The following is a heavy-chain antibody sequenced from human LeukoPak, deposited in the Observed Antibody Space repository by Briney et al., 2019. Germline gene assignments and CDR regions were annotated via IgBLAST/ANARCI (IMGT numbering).Heavy chain of an antibody. D-gene: IGHD3-22*01. Sequence: SETLSLTCAVSGSSISSGGYSWSWIRQPPGKGLEWIGYSYHSGSTYYNPSLKSRVTISVDRSKNQFSLKLSSVTAADTAVYYCARVGYDSSGYHYYFDYWGQGTLVTVSS. CDR1: GSSISSGGYS. V-gene: IGHV4-30-2*01. J-gene: IGHJ4*02. CDR3: ARVGYDSSGYHYYFDY. CDR2: SYHSGST.